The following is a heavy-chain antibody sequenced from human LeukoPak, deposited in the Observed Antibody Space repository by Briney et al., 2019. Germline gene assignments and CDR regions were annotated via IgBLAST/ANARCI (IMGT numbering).Heavy chain of an antibody. V-gene: IGHV3-30-3*01. CDR1: GFTFSSYA. J-gene: IGHJ6*02. CDR3: ARDQPVLLWFGEPSSGMDV. Sequence: GGSLRLSCAASGFTFSSYAMHWVRQAPGKGLEWVAVMSYDGSNKYYADSVKGRFTISGDNSKNTLYLQMNSLRAEDTAVYYCARDQPVLLWFGEPSSGMDVWGQGTTVTVSS. CDR2: MSYDGSNK. D-gene: IGHD3-10*01.